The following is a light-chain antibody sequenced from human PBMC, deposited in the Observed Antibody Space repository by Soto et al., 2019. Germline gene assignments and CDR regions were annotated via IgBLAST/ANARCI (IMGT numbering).Light chain of an antibody. J-gene: IGKJ2*01. CDR2: DAS. CDR1: QDISNY. CDR3: QQYDNLPLMYT. Sequence: DIQMTQSPSSLSASVGDRVTITCQASQDISNYLNWYQQKPGKAPKLLNYDASNLETGVPSRFSGSGSGTDFTLTISSLQPEDIATYNWQQYDNLPLMYTFGQGTKLEIK. V-gene: IGKV1-33*01.